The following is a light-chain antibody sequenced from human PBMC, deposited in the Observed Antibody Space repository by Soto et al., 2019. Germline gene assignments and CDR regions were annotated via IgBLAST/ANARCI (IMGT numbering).Light chain of an antibody. V-gene: IGKV3-11*01. CDR2: DAS. J-gene: IGKJ5*01. CDR3: QQRSNWPPIT. CDR1: QSVSSY. Sequence: EIVLTPSPATLYLSPGERATLSCRASQSVSSYLAWYQQKPGQSPSLLIYDASNRSTGIPARFSGSGSGTDFTLTISSLEPEDFAVYYCQQRSNWPPITFGQGKRLEIK.